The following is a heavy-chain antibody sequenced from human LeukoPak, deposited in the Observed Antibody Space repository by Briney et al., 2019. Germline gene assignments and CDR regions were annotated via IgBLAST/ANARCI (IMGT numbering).Heavy chain of an antibody. CDR3: ARAIRGAGYDYVWGSYRYSPFDY. CDR1: GGSFSGYY. J-gene: IGHJ4*02. D-gene: IGHD3-16*02. Sequence: PSETLSLTCAVYGGSFSGYYWSWTRQPPGKGLEWIGEINHSGSTNYNPSLKNRVTISVDTSKNQFSLKLSSVTAADTAVYYCARAIRGAGYDYVWGSYRYSPFDYWGQGTLVTVSS. V-gene: IGHV4-34*01. CDR2: INHSGST.